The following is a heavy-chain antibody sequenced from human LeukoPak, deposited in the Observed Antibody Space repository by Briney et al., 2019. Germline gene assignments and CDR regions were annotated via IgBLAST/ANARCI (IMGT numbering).Heavy chain of an antibody. CDR2: IKQDGSEK. D-gene: IGHD5-24*01. V-gene: IGHV3-7*04. Sequence: HPGGSLRLSCVASGFPFSSYWMTWVRQAPGKGLEWVANIKQDGSEKSYVDSVKGRFTISRGNAKNSLYLQMNSLRAEDTAIYYCTRVGYIDEGIDYWGQGTLVTVSS. CDR1: GFPFSSYW. CDR3: TRVGYIDEGIDY. J-gene: IGHJ4*02.